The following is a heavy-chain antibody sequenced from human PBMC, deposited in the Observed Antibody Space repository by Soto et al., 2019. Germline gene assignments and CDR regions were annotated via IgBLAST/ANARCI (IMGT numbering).Heavy chain of an antibody. CDR1: GYSFTSYW. D-gene: IGHD6-19*01. J-gene: IGHJ4*02. CDR2: IYPGDSDT. V-gene: IGHV5-51*01. Sequence: PGESLKISCKTSGYSFTSYWIGRVRQMPGKGLELMGIIYPGDSDTRYRPSFQGQVTISADKSISTAYLQWSSLKASDTAMYYCARPFDTSGWCDYWGQGTLVTVSS. CDR3: ARPFDTSGWCDY.